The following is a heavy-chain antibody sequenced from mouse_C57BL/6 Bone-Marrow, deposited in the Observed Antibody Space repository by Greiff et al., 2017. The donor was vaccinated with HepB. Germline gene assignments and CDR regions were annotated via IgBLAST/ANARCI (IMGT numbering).Heavy chain of an antibody. CDR2: IDPETGGT. D-gene: IGHD1-1*01. V-gene: IGHV1-15*01. J-gene: IGHJ1*03. CDR3: TNPYYDGADFDV. Sequence: QVQLKQSGAELVRPGASVTLSCKASGYTFTDYEMHWVKQTPVHGLEWIGAIDPETGGTAYNQKFKGKAILTADKSSSTAYMELRSLTSEDSAVYYCTNPYYDGADFDVWGTGTTVTVSS. CDR1: GYTFTDYE.